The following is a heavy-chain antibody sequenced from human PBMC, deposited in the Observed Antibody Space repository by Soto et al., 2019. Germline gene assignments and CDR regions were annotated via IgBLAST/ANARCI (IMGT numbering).Heavy chain of an antibody. J-gene: IGHJ6*02. CDR2: IYIGGGT. V-gene: IGHV3-53*05. CDR3: ARDRQTEGMDV. CDR1: GFIVSSNY. Sequence: EVQLVETGGGLVQPGGSLRLSCETSGFIVSSNYMTWVRQAPGKGLEWVSVIYIGGGTYYADSVKGRFTISRDSSKNRLYLQMNSLRAEDTAVYYCARDRQTEGMDVWGQGTTVTVSS.